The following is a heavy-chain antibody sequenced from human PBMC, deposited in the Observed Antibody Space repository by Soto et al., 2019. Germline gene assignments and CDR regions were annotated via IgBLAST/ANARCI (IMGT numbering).Heavy chain of an antibody. V-gene: IGHV3-30*18. CDR2: ISYDGSNK. CDR1: GFTFSSYG. J-gene: IGHJ4*02. CDR3: AKDEGYITGTTWY. D-gene: IGHD1-7*01. Sequence: QVQLVESGGGVVQPGRSLRLSCAASGFTFSSYGMHWVRQAPGKGLEWVAVISYDGSNKYYADSVKGRFTISRDNSKNTLYLQMISRRAEDTAVYYCAKDEGYITGTTWYWGQGPLLTLSP.